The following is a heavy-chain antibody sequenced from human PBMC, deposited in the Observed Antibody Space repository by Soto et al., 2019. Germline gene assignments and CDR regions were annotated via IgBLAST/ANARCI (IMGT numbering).Heavy chain of an antibody. CDR1: GFTFSSYA. D-gene: IGHD3-22*01. CDR2: ISGSGGST. V-gene: IGHV3-23*01. Sequence: GGSLRLSCAASGFTFSSYAMSWVRQAPGKGLEWVSAISGSGGSTYYADSVKGRFTISRDNSKNTLYLQMNSLRAEDTAVYYCAKVEAYYDSSGDKLNFDYWGQGTLVTVSS. J-gene: IGHJ4*02. CDR3: AKVEAYYDSSGDKLNFDY.